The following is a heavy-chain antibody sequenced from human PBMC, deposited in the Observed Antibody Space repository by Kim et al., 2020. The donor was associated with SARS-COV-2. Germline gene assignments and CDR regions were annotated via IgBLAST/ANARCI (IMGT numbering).Heavy chain of an antibody. CDR1: GYSFTSYW. CDR3: ARLDSGYYYDSSGYYWGHFDY. J-gene: IGHJ4*02. Sequence: GESLKISCKGSGYSFTSYWIGWVRQMPGKGLEWMGIIYPGDSDTRYSPSFQGQVTISADKSISTAYLQWSSLKASDTAMYYCARLDSGYYYDSSGYYWGHFDYWGQGTLVTVSS. CDR2: IYPGDSDT. D-gene: IGHD3-22*01. V-gene: IGHV5-51*03.